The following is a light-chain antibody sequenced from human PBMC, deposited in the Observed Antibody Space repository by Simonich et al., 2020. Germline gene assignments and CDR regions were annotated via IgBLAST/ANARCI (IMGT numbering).Light chain of an antibody. J-gene: IGKJ2*01. CDR3: QQANSFPYT. V-gene: IGKV1-12*02. CDR1: QGISSW. Sequence: DIQMTQSPSSVSASVGDRVTTTFRASQGISSWLAWSQQKPGKAPKLLIYAAFSLQSGVPSRFSGSGSGTDFTLTISSLQPEDFATYYCQQANSFPYTFGQGTKLEIK. CDR2: AAF.